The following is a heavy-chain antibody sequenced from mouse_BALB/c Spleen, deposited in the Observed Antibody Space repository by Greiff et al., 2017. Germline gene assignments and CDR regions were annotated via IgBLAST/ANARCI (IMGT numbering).Heavy chain of an antibody. CDR3: AREGYYRYHYYAMDY. Sequence: EVKLVESGGGLVQPGGSLKLSCAASGFTFSSYGMSWVRQTPDKRLELVATINSNGGSTYYPDSVKGRFTISRDNAKNTLYLQMSSLKSEDTAMYYCAREGYYRYHYYAMDYWGQGTAVTVSS. CDR2: INSNGGST. J-gene: IGHJ4*01. V-gene: IGHV5-6-3*01. CDR1: GFTFSSYG. D-gene: IGHD2-14*01.